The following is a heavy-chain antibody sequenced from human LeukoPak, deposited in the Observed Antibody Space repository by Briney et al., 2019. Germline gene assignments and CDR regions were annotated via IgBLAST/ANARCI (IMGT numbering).Heavy chain of an antibody. V-gene: IGHV3-15*01. D-gene: IGHD6-13*01. CDR1: GFTFSNAW. Sequence: GGSLRLSCAASGFTFSNAWMSWVRQAPGKGLEWVGRIKSKTDGGTTDYAAPVKGRFTISRDDSKNTLYLQMNSLKTEDTAVYYCTTDVWQQLAKSDYFDYWGQGTLVTVSS. CDR2: IKSKTDGGTT. J-gene: IGHJ4*02. CDR3: TTDVWQQLAKSDYFDY.